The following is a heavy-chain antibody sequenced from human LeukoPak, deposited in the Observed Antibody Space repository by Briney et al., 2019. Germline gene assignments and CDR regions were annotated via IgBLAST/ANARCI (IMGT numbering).Heavy chain of an antibody. Sequence: GGSLRLSCAASGFTFSSYAMSWVRQAPGKGLEWVSAISGSGGSTYYADSVKGRFTISRDNSKNTLYLQMNSLRAEDTAVYYCAKDGGPDCSSTSCFPGDYFDYWGQGTLVTVSS. CDR1: GFTFSSYA. CDR2: ISGSGGST. V-gene: IGHV3-23*01. D-gene: IGHD2-2*01. J-gene: IGHJ4*02. CDR3: AKDGGPDCSSTSCFPGDYFDY.